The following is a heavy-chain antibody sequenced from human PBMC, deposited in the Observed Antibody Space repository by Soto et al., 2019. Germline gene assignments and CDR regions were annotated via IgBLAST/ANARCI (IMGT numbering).Heavy chain of an antibody. J-gene: IGHJ6*02. V-gene: IGHV4-39*01. D-gene: IGHD2-15*01. CDR3: ARGYCSGGSCYSPGYYYYGMDV. CDR2: IYYSGST. CDR1: GGSISSSSYY. Sequence: SETLYLTSTVSGGSISSSSYYWGWIRQPPGKWLEWIGSIYYSGSTYYNPSLKSRVTISVDTSKNQFSLKLSSVTAADTAVYYCARGYCSGGSCYSPGYYYYGMDVWGQGTTVT.